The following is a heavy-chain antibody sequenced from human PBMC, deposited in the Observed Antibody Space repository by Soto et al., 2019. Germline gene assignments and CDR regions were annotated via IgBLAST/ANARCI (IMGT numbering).Heavy chain of an antibody. CDR2: IYYSGST. Sequence: PSETLSLTCTVSGGSISSSSYYWGWIRQPPGKGLEWIGSIYYSGSTYYNPSLKSRVTISVDTSKNQFSLRLSSVTAADTAVYYCARQVVGYCSSTSCHTDYWGQGTLVTVSS. V-gene: IGHV4-39*01. CDR3: ARQVVGYCSSTSCHTDY. J-gene: IGHJ4*02. CDR1: GGSISSSSYY. D-gene: IGHD2-2*02.